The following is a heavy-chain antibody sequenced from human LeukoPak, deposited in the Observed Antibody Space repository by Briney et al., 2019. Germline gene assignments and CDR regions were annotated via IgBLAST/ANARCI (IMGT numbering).Heavy chain of an antibody. CDR3: ARGDYSSGWYGGDY. V-gene: IGHV3-30*03. CDR1: GFTFSSYG. CDR2: ISYDGSNK. D-gene: IGHD6-19*01. J-gene: IGHJ4*02. Sequence: RGSLRLSCAASGFTFSSYGMHWVRQAPGKGLEWVAVISYDGSNKYYADSVKGRFTISRDNSKNTLYLQMNSLRAEDTAVYYCARGDYSSGWYGGDYWGQGTLVTVSS.